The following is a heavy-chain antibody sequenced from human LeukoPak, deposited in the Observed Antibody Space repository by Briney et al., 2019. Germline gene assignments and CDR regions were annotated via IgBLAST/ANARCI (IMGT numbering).Heavy chain of an antibody. D-gene: IGHD5-24*01. J-gene: IGHJ4*02. CDR2: IIGNGGDI. Sequence: PGGSLRLSCAAPGFTFNTYAMNWVRQAPGKGLEWVSVIIGNGGDIHYAGSVRGRFTISRDNSKNTLYLQMNSLRVEDTAVYYCAKDRIPDGRYSIDFWGPGTLVTVSS. CDR1: GFTFNTYA. V-gene: IGHV3-23*01. CDR3: AKDRIPDGRYSIDF.